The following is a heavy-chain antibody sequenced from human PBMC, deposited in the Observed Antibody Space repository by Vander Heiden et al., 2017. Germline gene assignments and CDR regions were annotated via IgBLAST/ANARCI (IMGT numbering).Heavy chain of an antibody. J-gene: IGHJ4*02. CDR2: ISYDGSNK. V-gene: IGHV3-30*18. CDR1: RFPFSSCG. CDR3: AKGQGAWAYFDY. Sequence: QVQRVESGGGVVHPGRPRSLSCAVSRFPFSSCGMHWLRQAPGKGLEWVAIISYDGSNKYHADSVRGRFTIARDKSQDTLYLRMISLGAEEAAVYYCAKGQGAWAYFDYWGQGTLVTVSS.